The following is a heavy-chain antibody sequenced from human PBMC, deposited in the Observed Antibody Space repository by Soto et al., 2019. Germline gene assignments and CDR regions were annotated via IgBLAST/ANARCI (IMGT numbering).Heavy chain of an antibody. CDR3: ARGKGMEENYYHYGLDI. D-gene: IGHD1-1*01. J-gene: IGHJ6*02. CDR1: GYTFSTHA. Sequence: ASVKVSCKASGYTFSTHAMHWVRQVPGQSLEWMGWINGGTGQTKHSHRFQDRVSITRDTSASTAYMELNSLRSEDTAVYYCARGKGMEENYYHYGLDIWGRGTTGTVAS. V-gene: IGHV1-3*01. CDR2: INGGTGQT.